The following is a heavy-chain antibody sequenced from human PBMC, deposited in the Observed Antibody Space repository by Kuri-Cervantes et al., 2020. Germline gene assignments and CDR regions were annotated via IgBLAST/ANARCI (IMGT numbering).Heavy chain of an antibody. J-gene: IGHJ4*02. CDR3: VRDRSRWLASFDY. CDR2: ISYDGSNK. Sequence: GESLKISCAASGFTFSSYAMHWVRQAPGKGLEWVAVISYDGSNKYYADSVKGRFTISRDNSKNTLYLQMNSLRAEDTAVYYCVRDRSRWLASFDYWGQGTLVTVSS. CDR1: GFTFSSYA. V-gene: IGHV3-30-3*01. D-gene: IGHD6-19*01.